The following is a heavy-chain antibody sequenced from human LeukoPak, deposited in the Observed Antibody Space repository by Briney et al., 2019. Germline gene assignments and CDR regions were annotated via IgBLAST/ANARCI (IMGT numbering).Heavy chain of an antibody. D-gene: IGHD6-13*01. Sequence: PGGSLRLSCAASGFTFSSYGMHWVRQAPGKGLEWVAVVANDGNDKRYADSVKGRFTISRDNSKNTLYLQMNSLRADDTAVYYCAKDGTFGAAAYYFDYWGQGTLVTVSS. V-gene: IGHV3-30*18. CDR2: VANDGNDK. CDR1: GFTFSSYG. J-gene: IGHJ4*02. CDR3: AKDGTFGAAAYYFDY.